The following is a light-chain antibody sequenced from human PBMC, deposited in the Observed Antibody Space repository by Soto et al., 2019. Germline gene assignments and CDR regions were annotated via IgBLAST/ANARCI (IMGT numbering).Light chain of an antibody. Sequence: IELTKSPSSLSVSPGERATLSWVASQSVSSYLAWYKQKPGLAPRLVSYDSSIRATGIPDRFSGSGSGTDFTLTISRLEPEDFAMYSCQQYNNWPLTFGGGTKVDIK. CDR1: QSVSSY. V-gene: IGKV3D-20*01. CDR2: DSS. CDR3: QQYNNWPLT. J-gene: IGKJ4*01.